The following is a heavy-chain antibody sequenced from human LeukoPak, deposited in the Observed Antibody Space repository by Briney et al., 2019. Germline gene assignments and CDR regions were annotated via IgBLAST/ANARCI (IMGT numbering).Heavy chain of an antibody. CDR3: ARHGNFWGIFGVARGAFDI. V-gene: IGHV4-59*08. J-gene: IGHJ3*02. CDR2: IYYSGST. CDR1: GGSISSYY. Sequence: SETLPLTCTVSGGSISSYYWSWIRQPPGKGLEWIGYIYYSGSTNYSPSLKSRVTISVDTSKNQFSLKLSSVTAADTAVYYCARHGNFWGIFGVARGAFDIWGQGTMVTVSS. D-gene: IGHD3-3*01.